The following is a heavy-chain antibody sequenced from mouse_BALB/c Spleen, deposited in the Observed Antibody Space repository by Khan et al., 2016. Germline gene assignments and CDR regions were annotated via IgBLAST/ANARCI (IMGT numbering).Heavy chain of an antibody. CDR3: ASYYDYDGGFAY. J-gene: IGHJ3*01. CDR2: IWGDGST. CDR1: GFSLTGFS. Sequence: QVQLKQSGPGLVAPSQSLSITCTVSGFSLTGFSVNWVRQPPGKGLEWLGMIWGDGSTDYNSALKSRLSFNKDDSKSQVFLKMNSLQTDDTATYCCASYYDYDGGFAYWGQGTLVTVSA. V-gene: IGHV2-6-7*01. D-gene: IGHD2-4*01.